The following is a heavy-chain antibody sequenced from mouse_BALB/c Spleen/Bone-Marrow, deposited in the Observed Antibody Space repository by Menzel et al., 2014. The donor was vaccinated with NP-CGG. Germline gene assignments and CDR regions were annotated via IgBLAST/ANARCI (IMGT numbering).Heavy chain of an antibody. Sequence: VQLQQSGAELARPGASVKMSCKASGYTFTSHTIQWVKQRPGQGLEWIGYINPSSGYTDYNQKFKDKTTLTADKSSNTAYMQLTSLTSEDSAVYSCAREARTCAWFTYWGQGTLVTVSA. V-gene: IGHV1-4*02. CDR1: GYTFTSHT. CDR2: INPSSGYT. J-gene: IGHJ3*01. CDR3: AREARTCAWFTY.